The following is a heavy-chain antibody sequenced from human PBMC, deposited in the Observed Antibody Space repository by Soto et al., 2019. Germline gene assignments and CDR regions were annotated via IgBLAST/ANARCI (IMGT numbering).Heavy chain of an antibody. Sequence: GGSLRLSCAASGFTFRDYYMSWIRQAPGKXLEWVSYISSSSSYTNYADSVKGRFTISRDNAKNSLYLQMNSLRAEDTAVYYCARAYCSGGSCSSLGRPIYWGQGPLVTVSS. CDR1: GFTFRDYY. CDR3: ARAYCSGGSCSSLGRPIY. D-gene: IGHD2-15*01. J-gene: IGHJ4*02. CDR2: ISSSSSYT. V-gene: IGHV3-11*06.